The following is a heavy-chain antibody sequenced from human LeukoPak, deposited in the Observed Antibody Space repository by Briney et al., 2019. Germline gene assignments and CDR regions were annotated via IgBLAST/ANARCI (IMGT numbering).Heavy chain of an antibody. CDR1: GYSISSGYY. CDR3: ARGGYSSSWSHRYNWFDP. D-gene: IGHD6-13*01. Sequence: SETLSLTCTVSGYSISSGYYWGWIRQPPGKGLEWIGEINHSGSANYNPSLKSRVTISVDTSKNQFSLKLSSVTAADTAVYYCARGGYSSSWSHRYNWFDPWGQGTLVTVSS. J-gene: IGHJ5*02. CDR2: INHSGSA. V-gene: IGHV4-38-2*02.